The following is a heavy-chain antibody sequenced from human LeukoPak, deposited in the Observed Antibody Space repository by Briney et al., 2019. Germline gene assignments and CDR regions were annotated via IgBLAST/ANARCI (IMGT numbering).Heavy chain of an antibody. CDR3: ARVIGVVPAATDAFDI. CDR2: INPNSGGT. Sequence: ASVKASCKASGYTFTGYYMHWVRQAPGQGLEWKGWINPNSGGTNYAQKFQGRVTMTRDTSISTAYMELSRLRSDDTAVYYCARVIGVVPAATDAFDIWGQGTMVTVSS. J-gene: IGHJ3*02. CDR1: GYTFTGYY. V-gene: IGHV1-2*02. D-gene: IGHD2-2*01.